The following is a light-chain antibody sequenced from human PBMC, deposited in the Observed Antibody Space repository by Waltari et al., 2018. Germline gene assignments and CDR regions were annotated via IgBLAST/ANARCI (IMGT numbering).Light chain of an antibody. J-gene: IGKJ5*01. V-gene: IGKV2-28*01. CDR3: MQALQTPRT. CDR1: QSLLHSIGYNY. Sequence: DIVMTQSPLSLPVIPGEPASISCRSSQSLLHSIGYNYLDWYLQKPGQSPQLLIYLGSNRASGVPDRFSGSGSGTDFTLKISRVEAEDVGVYYCMQALQTPRTFGQGTRLEIK. CDR2: LGS.